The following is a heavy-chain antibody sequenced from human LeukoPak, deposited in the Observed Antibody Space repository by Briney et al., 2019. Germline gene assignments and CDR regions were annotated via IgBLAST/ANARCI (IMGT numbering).Heavy chain of an antibody. Sequence: PGGSLRLSCAASGFTFSSYWMHWVRQAPGKGLVWVSRINSDGSSTSYADSVKGRFTISRDNAKNTLYLQMNSLRAEDTAVYYSARVGYYDFWSGYSLYYYYGMDVWGQGTTVTVSS. D-gene: IGHD3-3*01. J-gene: IGHJ6*02. CDR1: GFTFSSYW. V-gene: IGHV3-74*01. CDR3: ARVGYYDFWSGYSLYYYYGMDV. CDR2: INSDGSST.